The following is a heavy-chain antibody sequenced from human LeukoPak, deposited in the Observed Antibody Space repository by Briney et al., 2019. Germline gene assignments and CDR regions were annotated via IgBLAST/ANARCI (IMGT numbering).Heavy chain of an antibody. CDR3: ARGRGSGWYRKFDP. Sequence: ASVKVSCKASGYTFTSYDINWVRQATGQGLEWMGWMNPNSGNTGCAQKFQGRVTMTRNTSISTAYMELSSLRSEDTAVYYCARGRGSGWYRKFDPWGQGTLVTVSS. V-gene: IGHV1-8*01. CDR2: MNPNSGNT. D-gene: IGHD6-19*01. CDR1: GYTFTSYD. J-gene: IGHJ5*02.